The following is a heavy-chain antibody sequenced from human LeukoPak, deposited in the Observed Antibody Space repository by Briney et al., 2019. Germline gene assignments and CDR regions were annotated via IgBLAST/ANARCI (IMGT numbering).Heavy chain of an antibody. D-gene: IGHD6-6*01. CDR1: GASISSSSYY. J-gene: IGHJ4*02. CDR3: ARGVAARHPYFDY. Sequence: SETLSLTCTVSGASISSSSYYWGWIRQPPGEGLEWIGSIHDSGSTYYNPSLKSRVTISVDTSKNQFSLKLSSVTAADTAVYYCARGVAARHPYFDYWGQGTLVTVSS. V-gene: IGHV4-39*07. CDR2: IHDSGST.